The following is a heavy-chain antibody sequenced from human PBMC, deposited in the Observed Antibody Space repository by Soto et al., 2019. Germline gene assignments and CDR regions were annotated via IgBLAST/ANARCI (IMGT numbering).Heavy chain of an antibody. Sequence: GGSLRLSCAASGFTFSSYAMSWVRQAPGKGLEWVSAISGSGGSTYYADSVKGRFTISRDNSKNTLYLQMNSLRAEDTAVYYCAKDSLMVRGGLWAFDIWGQGTMVTVSS. CDR3: AKDSLMVRGGLWAFDI. CDR2: ISGSGGST. D-gene: IGHD3-10*01. CDR1: GFTFSSYA. J-gene: IGHJ3*02. V-gene: IGHV3-23*01.